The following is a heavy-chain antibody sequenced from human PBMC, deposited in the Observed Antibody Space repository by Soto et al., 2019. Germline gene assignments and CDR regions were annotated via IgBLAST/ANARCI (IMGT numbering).Heavy chain of an antibody. V-gene: IGHV3-30*18. CDR1: GFTFSSYG. Sequence: QVQLVESGGGVVQPGRSLRLSCAASGFTFSSYGMHWVRQAPGKGLEWVAVISYDGSNKYYADSVKGRFTISRDNSKNPLYLQMNSLRAEDTAVYYCAKDRGGAAAGTLDYWGQGTLVTVSS. J-gene: IGHJ4*02. D-gene: IGHD6-13*01. CDR2: ISYDGSNK. CDR3: AKDRGGAAAGTLDY.